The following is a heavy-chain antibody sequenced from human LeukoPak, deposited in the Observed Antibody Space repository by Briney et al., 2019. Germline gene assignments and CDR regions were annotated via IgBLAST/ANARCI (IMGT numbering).Heavy chain of an antibody. V-gene: IGHV1-69*04. Sequence: SVKVSCKASGGTFSSYTISWVRQAPGQGLEWMGRIIPILGIANYAQKFQGRVTMTRDTSTSTVYMELSSLRSEDTAVYYCARDDGITIFGVVTGAWFDPWGQGTLVTVSS. CDR2: IIPILGIA. J-gene: IGHJ5*02. CDR3: ARDDGITIFGVVTGAWFDP. CDR1: GGTFSSYT. D-gene: IGHD3-3*01.